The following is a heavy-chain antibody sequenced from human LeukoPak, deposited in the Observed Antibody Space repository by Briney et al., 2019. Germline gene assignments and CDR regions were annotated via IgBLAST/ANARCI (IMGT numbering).Heavy chain of an antibody. CDR3: ARHARVAGFDY. CDR1: RFTFSDFY. Sequence: GGSLRLSCAASRFTFSDFYMSWIRQAPGKGLEGISYISNSGTTIYYADSVKGRFTISRDNAKNSLYLQMNSLRAEDTAVYYCARHARVAGFDYWGLGTLVTVSS. CDR2: ISNSGTTI. D-gene: IGHD6-19*01. V-gene: IGHV3-11*04. J-gene: IGHJ4*02.